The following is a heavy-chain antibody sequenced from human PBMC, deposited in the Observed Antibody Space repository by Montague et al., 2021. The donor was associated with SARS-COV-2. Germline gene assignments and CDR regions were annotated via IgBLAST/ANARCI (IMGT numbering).Heavy chain of an antibody. J-gene: IGHJ6*03. CDR2: ISTSGSS. D-gene: IGHD6-19*01. V-gene: IGHV4-61*09. Sequence: TLSLTCSVSGASISSANDYWTWIRQPAGKGLEWIGHISTSGSSSYNPSLKGRVTIILDTSKQQFSLELTSVTAADTAVYYCARDRRGMAMAGRAYYYYYMDVWGKGTTVTASS. CDR1: GASISSANDY. CDR3: ARDRRGMAMAGRAYYYYYMDV.